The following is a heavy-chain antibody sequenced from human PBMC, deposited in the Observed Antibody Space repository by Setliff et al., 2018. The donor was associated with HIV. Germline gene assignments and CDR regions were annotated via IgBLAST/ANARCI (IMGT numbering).Heavy chain of an antibody. J-gene: IGHJ4*02. CDR1: GGNFGGSSA. CDR2: VVPVFNTV. CDR3: ARSGYFDSSVEF. D-gene: IGHD3-9*01. Sequence: SVKVSCNTSGGNFGGSSAINWVRQAPGQGLEWMGRVVPVFNTVNYAQLFQDRITISADKSTSTAYMELSNLRSNDTAVYYCARSGYFDSSVEFWGQGTLVTVSS. V-gene: IGHV1-69*06.